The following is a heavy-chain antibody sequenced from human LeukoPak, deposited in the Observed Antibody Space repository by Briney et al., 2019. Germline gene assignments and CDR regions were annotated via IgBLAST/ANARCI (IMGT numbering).Heavy chain of an antibody. CDR2: IYYSGST. Sequence: PSETLSLTCTVSGGSISSYYWSWIRQPPGKGLEWIGYIYYSGSTNYNPSLKSRVTISVDTSKNQFSLKLSSVTAADTAVYYCARVRQQLDGMDVWGQGTTVTVSS. V-gene: IGHV4-59*01. D-gene: IGHD6-6*01. CDR1: GGSISSYY. J-gene: IGHJ6*02. CDR3: ARVRQQLDGMDV.